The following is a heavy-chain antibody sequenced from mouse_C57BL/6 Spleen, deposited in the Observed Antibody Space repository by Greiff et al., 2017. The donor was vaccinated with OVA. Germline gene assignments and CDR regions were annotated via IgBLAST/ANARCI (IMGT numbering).Heavy chain of an antibody. Sequence: EVKLMESGGGLVQPGGSLKLSCAASGFTFSDYYMYWVRQTPEKRLEWVAYISNGGGSTYYPDTVKGRFTISRDNATNTLYLQMSRLKSGDTAMYYCASPGAYWGQGTLVTVSA. CDR1: GFTFSDYY. V-gene: IGHV5-12*01. CDR3: ASPGAY. J-gene: IGHJ3*01. CDR2: ISNGGGST.